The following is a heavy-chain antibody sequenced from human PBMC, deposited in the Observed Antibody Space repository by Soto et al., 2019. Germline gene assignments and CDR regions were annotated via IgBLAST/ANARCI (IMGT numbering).Heavy chain of an antibody. J-gene: IGHJ4*02. CDR1: GFSLSTSGVG. D-gene: IGHD3-22*01. V-gene: IGHV2-5*02. Sequence: QITLKESGPTLVKPTQTLTLTCTFSGFSLSTSGVGVGWIRQPPGKALEWLALIYWDDDKRYSPSLKSRLTITKDTSKHQVVLTMTNMDPVDTATYYCAHSPPSDSSGYYSHWGQGTLVTVSS. CDR3: AHSPPSDSSGYYSH. CDR2: IYWDDDK.